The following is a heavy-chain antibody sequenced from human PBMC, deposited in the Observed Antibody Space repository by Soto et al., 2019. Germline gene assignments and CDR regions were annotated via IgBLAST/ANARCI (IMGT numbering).Heavy chain of an antibody. V-gene: IGHV4-30-2*01. D-gene: IGHD3-22*01. CDR2: IYHSGST. CDR1: GGSISSGGYS. Sequence: QLQLQESGSGLVKPSQTLSLTCAVSGGSISSGGYSWSWIRQPPGKGLEWIGYIYHSGSTYYNPSLKSRVTISVDRSKNQFSLKLSSVTAADTAVYYCARYYYDSSGYYRDGAFDIWGQGTMVTVSS. J-gene: IGHJ3*02. CDR3: ARYYYDSSGYYRDGAFDI.